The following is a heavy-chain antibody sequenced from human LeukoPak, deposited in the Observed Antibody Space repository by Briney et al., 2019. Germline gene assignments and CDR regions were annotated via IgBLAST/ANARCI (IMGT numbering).Heavy chain of an antibody. CDR1: GGSITSAGYS. V-gene: IGHV4-61*02. CDR3: ARGYCTSTSCSENRYYFDS. CDR2: IYSSGST. J-gene: IGHJ4*02. D-gene: IGHD2-2*01. Sequence: SETLSLTCTVSGGSITSAGYSWGWIRQPAGKGLEWIVRIYSSGSTNSNPSLKSRVTISVDTSRNQFSLKLSSVTAADTAVYYCARGYCTSTSCSENRYYFDSWGQGTLVTVSS.